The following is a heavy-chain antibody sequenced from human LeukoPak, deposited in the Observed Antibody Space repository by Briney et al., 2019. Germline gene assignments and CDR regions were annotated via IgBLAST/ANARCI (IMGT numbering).Heavy chain of an antibody. CDR1: GFTFSTFS. D-gene: IGHD3-3*01. J-gene: IGHJ4*02. CDR3: ARDGFCDF. CDR2: ISIIANTT. Sequence: GGSLRLSCAASGFTFSTFSMNGGRQAPGKGLEWVSYISIIANTTYYADSVKGRFTIYRDNAKNSLYLQMNSLRADDTVVYYCARDGFCDFWGQGTLVTVSS. V-gene: IGHV3-48*01.